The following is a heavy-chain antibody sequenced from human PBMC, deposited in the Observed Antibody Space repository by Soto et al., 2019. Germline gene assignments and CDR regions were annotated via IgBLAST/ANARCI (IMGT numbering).Heavy chain of an antibody. CDR2: IIPIFGTA. D-gene: IGHD6-19*01. Sequence: SVKVSCKASGGTFSSYAISWVRQAPGQGLEWMGGIIPIFGTANYAQKFQGRVTITADESTSTAYMELSSLRSEDTAVYYCATHSLAVAGNCFDTWGQGTLVTVSS. V-gene: IGHV1-69*13. J-gene: IGHJ5*02. CDR3: ATHSLAVAGNCFDT. CDR1: GGTFSSYA.